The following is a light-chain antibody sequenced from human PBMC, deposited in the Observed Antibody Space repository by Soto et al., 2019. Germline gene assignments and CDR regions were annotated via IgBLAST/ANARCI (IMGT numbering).Light chain of an antibody. CDR3: QNYNSYPIT. CDR2: GAS. CDR1: QSVSSN. J-gene: IGKJ5*01. V-gene: IGKV3-15*01. Sequence: IVMMQSTATLSWAPVEIATISYMASQSVSSNLAWYQQKPGQAPRLLIYGASTRATGIPARFSGSGSGTEFTLTISSLQPEDFATYYCQNYNSYPITCGQGTQLEIK.